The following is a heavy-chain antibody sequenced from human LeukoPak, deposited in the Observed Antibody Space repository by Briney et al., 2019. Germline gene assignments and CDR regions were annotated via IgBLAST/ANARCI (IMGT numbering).Heavy chain of an antibody. CDR3: ARTYYYDSSGYAPLHY. J-gene: IGHJ4*02. D-gene: IGHD3-22*01. CDR1: GYSFTSYW. Sequence: GESLKISCKGSGYSFTSYWIGWVRQMPGKGLEWMGIIYSGDSDTRYSPSFQGQVTISADKSISTAYLQWSSLKASDTAMYYCARTYYYDSSGYAPLHYWGQGTLVTVSS. V-gene: IGHV5-51*01. CDR2: IYSGDSDT.